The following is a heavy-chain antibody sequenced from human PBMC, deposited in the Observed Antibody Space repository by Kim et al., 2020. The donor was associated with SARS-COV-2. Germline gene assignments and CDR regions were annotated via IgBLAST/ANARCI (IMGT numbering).Heavy chain of an antibody. CDR3: ARQGGGSCYYYYYGMDV. CDR2: IYYSGST. CDR1: GGSISSSSYY. V-gene: IGHV4-39*01. Sequence: SETLSLTCTVSGGSISSSSYYWGWNRQPPGMGLVWIGSIYYSGSTNYNPSLNSPVTISVDTSKNQLSLKLSSVTAADTGVYYCARQGGGSCYYYYYGMDVWGQGTTVTVSS. J-gene: IGHJ6*02. D-gene: IGHD1-26*01.